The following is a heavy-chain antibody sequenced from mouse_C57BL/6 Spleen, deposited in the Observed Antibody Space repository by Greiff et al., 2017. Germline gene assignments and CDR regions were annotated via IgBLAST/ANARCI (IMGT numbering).Heavy chain of an antibody. V-gene: IGHV1-80*01. CDR2: IYPGDGDT. D-gene: IGHD2-5*01. J-gene: IGHJ3*01. CDR1: GYAFSSYW. Sequence: QVQLQQSGAELVKPGASVKISCKASGYAFSSYWMHWVKQRPGKGLEWIGQIYPGDGDTNYNGKFKGKATLTADKSSSTAYMQLSSLTSEDSAVYFCARDYSNFPWFAYWGQGTLVTVSA. CDR3: ARDYSNFPWFAY.